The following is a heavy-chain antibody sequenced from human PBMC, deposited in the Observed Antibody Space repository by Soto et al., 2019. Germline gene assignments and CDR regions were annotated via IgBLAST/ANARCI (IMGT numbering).Heavy chain of an antibody. V-gene: IGHV5-10-1*01. CDR2: IDPSDSYT. CDR3: ARSTGTYYYYGMDV. D-gene: IGHD1-1*01. J-gene: IGHJ6*02. CDR1: GYSFTSYW. Sequence: GESLKISCKGSGYSFTSYWISWVRQMPGKCLEWMGRIDPSDSYTNYSPSFQGHVTISADKSISTAYLQWSSLKASDTAMYYCARSTGTYYYYGMDVWGQGTTVTVSS.